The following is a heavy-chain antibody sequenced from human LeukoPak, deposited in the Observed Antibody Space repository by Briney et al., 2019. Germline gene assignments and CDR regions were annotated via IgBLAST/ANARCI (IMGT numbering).Heavy chain of an antibody. D-gene: IGHD1-1*01. CDR3: ARSPATGTVDY. Sequence: GGSLRLSCAASEFTFSIYWMSWVRQAPGKGLEWVANINQDGSDQYYVDSVKGRFTVSRDNAKNSLYLQMNSLRAEDTAVYYCARSPATGTVDYWGQGTLVTVSS. V-gene: IGHV3-7*01. CDR1: EFTFSIYW. CDR2: INQDGSDQ. J-gene: IGHJ4*02.